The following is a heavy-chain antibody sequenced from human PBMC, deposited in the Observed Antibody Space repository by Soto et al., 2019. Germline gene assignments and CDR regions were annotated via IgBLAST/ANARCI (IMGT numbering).Heavy chain of an antibody. V-gene: IGHV3-15*01. CDR3: TTEYLRYYGDGAFDI. D-gene: IGHD4-17*01. J-gene: IGHJ3*02. CDR1: GFTFSNAW. Sequence: GGSLRLSCAASGFTFSNAWMSWVRQAPGKGLEWVGRIKSKTDGGTTDYAAPVKGRFTISRDDSKNTLYLQMNSLKTEDTAVYYCTTEYLRYYGDGAFDIWGQGTMVTVSS. CDR2: IKSKTDGGTT.